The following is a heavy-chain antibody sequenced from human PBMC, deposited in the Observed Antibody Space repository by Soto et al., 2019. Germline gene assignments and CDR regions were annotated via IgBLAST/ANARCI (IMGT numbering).Heavy chain of an antibody. CDR1: GFTFSSYG. V-gene: IGHV3-30*18. CDR2: ISYDGSNK. D-gene: IGHD2-21*02. CDR3: ANCGGDCPYYYYGMDV. J-gene: IGHJ6*02. Sequence: QVQLVESGGGVVQPGRSLRLSCAASGFTFSSYGMHWVRQAPGKGLEWVAVISYDGSNKYYADSVKGRFTISRDNSKHTLYLQMNNVRAENTAVYYCANCGGDCPYYYYGMDVWGQGTTVTVS.